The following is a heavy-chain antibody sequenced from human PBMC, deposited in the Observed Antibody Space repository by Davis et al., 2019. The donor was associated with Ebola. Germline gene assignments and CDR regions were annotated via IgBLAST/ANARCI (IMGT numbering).Heavy chain of an antibody. CDR1: GFTFSNYA. Sequence: PGGSLRPSCPASGFTFSNYAMHWVRQAPGKGLEWVAVVSHSEREKFYADSVKGRFTLSRDNSENHLYLQMNSLTADDTAVYYCARAVFHEVLDYWGQGTPVTVSS. CDR2: VSHSEREK. J-gene: IGHJ4*02. CDR3: ARAVFHEVLDY. V-gene: IGHV3-30*04. D-gene: IGHD3-3*01.